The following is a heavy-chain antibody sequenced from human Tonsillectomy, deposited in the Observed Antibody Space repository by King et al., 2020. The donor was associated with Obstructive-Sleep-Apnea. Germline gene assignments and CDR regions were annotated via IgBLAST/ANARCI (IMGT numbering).Heavy chain of an antibody. J-gene: IGHJ4*02. V-gene: IGHV3-7*01. CDR1: GFTFIKYW. D-gene: IGHD4-17*01. CDR2: IKQDGGEK. Sequence: VQLVESGGGLGQPGGSLRLSCTVSGFTFIKYWMPWVRHAPGKGLELVANIKQDGGEKYYVDSVKGRFTNSRDNAKNSLYLQMNSLRAEDTAVYYCARDRPRDDYGDLHEVYWGQGTLVTVSS. CDR3: ARDRPRDDYGDLHEVY.